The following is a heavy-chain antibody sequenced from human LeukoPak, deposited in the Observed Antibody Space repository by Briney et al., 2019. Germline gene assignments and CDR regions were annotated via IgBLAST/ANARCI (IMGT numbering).Heavy chain of an antibody. CDR1: GLTFSSYS. Sequence: GGSLRLSCAASGLTFSSYSMNWVRQAPGKGLEWVSSITSSSSYIYYADSVKGRFTISRDNAKNSLDLQMNSLRAEDTAVYYCARENLWGSLDYWGQGTLVTVSS. CDR2: ITSSSSYI. CDR3: ARENLWGSLDY. J-gene: IGHJ4*02. D-gene: IGHD7-27*01. V-gene: IGHV3-21*01.